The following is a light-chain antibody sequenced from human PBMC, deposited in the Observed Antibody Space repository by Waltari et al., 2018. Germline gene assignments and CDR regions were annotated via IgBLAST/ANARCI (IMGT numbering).Light chain of an antibody. CDR2: SST. CDR3: HSYDSTVSGWV. Sequence: QSVLTQPPSVSGAPGQTVTIPCTGSSSNIGAGSDLHWYQQLPGAAPKLLIPSSTRRPSGVPDRFSGSKSGPSAALAITGLQVEDEADYYCHSYDSTVSGWVFGGGTKLTVL. V-gene: IGLV1-40*01. J-gene: IGLJ3*02. CDR1: SSNIGAGSD.